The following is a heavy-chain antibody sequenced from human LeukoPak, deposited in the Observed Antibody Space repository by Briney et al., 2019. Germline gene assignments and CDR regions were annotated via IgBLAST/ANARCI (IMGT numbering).Heavy chain of an antibody. CDR3: ASEIIFGSFDY. Sequence: GGSLRLSCAASGFTFSSYEVNWVRQAPGKGLEWVSYISSSGSTIYYADSVKGRFTISRDNSKNTLYLQMNSLRAEDTAVYYCASEIIFGSFDYWGQGTLVTVSS. CDR2: ISSSGSTI. J-gene: IGHJ4*02. CDR1: GFTFSSYE. D-gene: IGHD3-3*01. V-gene: IGHV3-48*03.